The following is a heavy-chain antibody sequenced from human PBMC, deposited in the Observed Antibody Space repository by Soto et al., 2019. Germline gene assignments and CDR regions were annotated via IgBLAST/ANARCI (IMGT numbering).Heavy chain of an antibody. CDR2: IKEDGTEK. J-gene: IGHJ4*02. CDR3: ARGECRGGSCSSPPFD. V-gene: IGHV3-7*02. D-gene: IGHD2-15*01. CDR1: GFTFSSYW. Sequence: GGSLRLSCAASGFTFSSYWMTWVRQAPGRGLEWVANIKEDGTEKYYGDSVKGRFTISRNNAKNSLYLHMNTLKAEDTAVYYCARGECRGGSCSSPPFDWGQGTLVTVSS.